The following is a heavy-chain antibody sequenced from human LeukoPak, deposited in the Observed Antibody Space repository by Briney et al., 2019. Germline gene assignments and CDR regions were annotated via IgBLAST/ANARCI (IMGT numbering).Heavy chain of an antibody. CDR2: MNPISGNT. V-gene: IGHV1-8*01. J-gene: IGHJ6*03. D-gene: IGHD4-11*01. CDR3: ARDKTTVTTYYYYYMDV. Sequence: ASVKVSCKASGYTFTSYVINWVRQATGQGLEWMGWMNPISGNTGYEQKSQGRVTMTRNTSISTAYMELSSLRSEDTAVYYCARDKTTVTTYYYYYMDVWGKGTTVTVFS. CDR1: GYTFTSYV.